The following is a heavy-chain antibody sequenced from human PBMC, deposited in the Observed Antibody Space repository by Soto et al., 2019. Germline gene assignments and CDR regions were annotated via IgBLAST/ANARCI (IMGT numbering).Heavy chain of an antibody. Sequence: QVQLVQSGAEVKKPGSSVKVSCKVSGGTFSNYAIDWVRLAPGHGLEWMGGIGPIFWTTYYTQKFQGRATMIAEDSTTTAYLEMSSLRSEDTAIYYCARVEAVAGLYNYHGLDVWGQGTAVTVSS. CDR1: GGTFSNYA. CDR3: ARVEAVAGLYNYHGLDV. CDR2: IGPIFWTT. V-gene: IGHV1-69*12. D-gene: IGHD6-19*01. J-gene: IGHJ6*02.